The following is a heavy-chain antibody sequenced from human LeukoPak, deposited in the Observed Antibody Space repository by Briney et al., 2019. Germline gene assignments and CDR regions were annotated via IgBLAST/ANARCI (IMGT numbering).Heavy chain of an antibody. Sequence: SETLSLTCTVSGGSISDNYWSRIRQPPGKGLEWIGSIYYSGSTNYNPSLKSRVTISVDTSKNQFSLKLSSVTAADTAVYYCARRVWGSYRPPGYFDYWGQGTLVTVSS. D-gene: IGHD3-16*02. V-gene: IGHV4-59*08. J-gene: IGHJ4*02. CDR1: GGSISDNY. CDR2: IYYSGST. CDR3: ARRVWGSYRPPGYFDY.